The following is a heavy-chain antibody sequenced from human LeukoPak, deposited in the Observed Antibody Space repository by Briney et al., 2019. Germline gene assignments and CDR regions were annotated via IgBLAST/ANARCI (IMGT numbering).Heavy chain of an antibody. D-gene: IGHD2-21*02. CDR2: IYPGDSDT. J-gene: IGHJ3*02. V-gene: IGHV5-51*01. CDR1: GYSFTSYW. CDR3: ARVVTAILDAFDI. Sequence: GESLKISCKGSGYSFTSYWIGWVRQMPGKGLEWMGIIYPGDSDTRYSPSFQGQVTISADKSISTAYLQWSSLKASDTAMYYCARVVTAILDAFDIWGQGTMVTVSS.